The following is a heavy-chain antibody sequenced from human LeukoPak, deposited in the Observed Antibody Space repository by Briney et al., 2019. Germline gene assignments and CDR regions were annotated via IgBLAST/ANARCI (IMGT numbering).Heavy chain of an antibody. CDR2: ISGSGDNT. CDR1: GFXFSNFA. J-gene: IGHJ4*02. Sequence: GGSLRLSCAASGFXFSNFAIGWVRQPPGKGLEWVSSISGSGDNTYYADSVKDRFSISRDNSKTTVSLQMNSLRAEDTAVYYCAKGRGTAVTSAANYWGQGTLVTVSS. CDR3: AKGRGTAVTSAANY. D-gene: IGHD4-17*01. V-gene: IGHV3-23*01.